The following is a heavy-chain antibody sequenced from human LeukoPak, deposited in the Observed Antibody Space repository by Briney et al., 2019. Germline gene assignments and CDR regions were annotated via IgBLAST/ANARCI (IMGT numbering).Heavy chain of an antibody. CDR2: ISGSDGST. J-gene: IGHJ4*02. V-gene: IGHV3-23*01. CDR3: AREGSRGYYPY. Sequence: GGSLRLSCAASGFAFSNYDMSWVRQAPGKGLEWVSEISGSDGSTYYAGSVKGRFTISRDNSKNTVYLQMNSLRAEDTAVYYCAREGSRGYYPYWGQGILVTVSS. CDR1: GFAFSNYD. D-gene: IGHD3-22*01.